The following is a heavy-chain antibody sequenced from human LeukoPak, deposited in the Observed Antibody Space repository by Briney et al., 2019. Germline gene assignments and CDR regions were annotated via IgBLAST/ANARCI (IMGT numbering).Heavy chain of an antibody. V-gene: IGHV3-33*01. J-gene: IGHJ4*02. CDR3: ARARDYGDYEILDY. CDR1: GFTFSSYG. Sequence: GGSLRLSCAASGFTFSSYGMHWVRQAPGKGLEWVAVIWYDGSNKYYADSVKGQFTISRDNSKNTLYLQMNSLRAEDTAVYYCARARDYGDYEILDYWGQGTLVTVSS. CDR2: IWYDGSNK. D-gene: IGHD4-17*01.